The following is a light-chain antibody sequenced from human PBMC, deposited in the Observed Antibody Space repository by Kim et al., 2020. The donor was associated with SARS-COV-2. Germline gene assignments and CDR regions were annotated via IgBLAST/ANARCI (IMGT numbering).Light chain of an antibody. CDR2: QDT. Sequence: SYELTQPPSVSVSPGQTASITCSGDKLGEKYTCWYQQKPGQSPVLVIYQDTKRPSGIPERFSGYTSVNTATLTISGTQAVDEADYYCQAWDSSAVVFGGGTKLTVL. V-gene: IGLV3-1*01. CDR3: QAWDSSAVV. CDR1: KLGEKY. J-gene: IGLJ3*02.